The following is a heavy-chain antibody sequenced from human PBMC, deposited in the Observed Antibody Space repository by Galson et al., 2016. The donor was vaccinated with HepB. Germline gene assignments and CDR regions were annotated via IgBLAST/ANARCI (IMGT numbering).Heavy chain of an antibody. J-gene: IGHJ4*02. Sequence: CAISGDSVSNNNAGWYWIRQSPSRGLECLGRTFYRSNWQNDYADSVTSRISINADTAKNEFSLHLMSVTPEDTGVYYCARSYLLGRGFGWWGQGTQVTVSS. CDR3: ARSYLLGRGFGW. D-gene: IGHD3-10*01. CDR2: TFYRSNWQN. V-gene: IGHV6-1*01. CDR1: GDSVSNNNAG.